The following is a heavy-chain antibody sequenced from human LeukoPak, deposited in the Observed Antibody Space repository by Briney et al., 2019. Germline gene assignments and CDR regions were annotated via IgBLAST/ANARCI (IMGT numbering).Heavy chain of an antibody. D-gene: IGHD2-2*02. V-gene: IGHV1-18*01. CDR3: ARDIADIVVVPAAIRN. Sequence: GASVKVSCKASGYTFTSYGISWVRQAPGQGLEWMGWISAYNGNTNYAQKLQGRVTMTTDTSTSTAYMELRSLRSDDTAVYYCARDIADIVVVPAAIRNWGQGTLVPVSS. CDR2: ISAYNGNT. CDR1: GYTFTSYG. J-gene: IGHJ4*02.